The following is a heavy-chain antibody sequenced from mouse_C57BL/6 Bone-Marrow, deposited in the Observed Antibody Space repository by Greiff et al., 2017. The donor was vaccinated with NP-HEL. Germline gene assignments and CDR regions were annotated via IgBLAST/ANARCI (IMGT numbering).Heavy chain of an antibody. CDR3: ARGGCYYDMDY. CDR2: IDPEDGET. Sequence: EVQLQQSGAELVKPGASVKLSCTASGFNIKDYYMHWVKQRTEQGLEWIGRIDPEDGETKYAAKFQGKVTISGDTSPNTAFLQLSSLTSEDTAVYYCARGGCYYDMDYWGQGTSVTVSS. CDR1: GFNIKDYY. V-gene: IGHV14-2*01. D-gene: IGHD1-1*02. J-gene: IGHJ4*01.